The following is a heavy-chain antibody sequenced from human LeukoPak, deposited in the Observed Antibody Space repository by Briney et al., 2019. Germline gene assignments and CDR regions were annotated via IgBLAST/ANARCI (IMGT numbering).Heavy chain of an antibody. CDR2: INHSGYT. V-gene: IGHV4-34*01. CDR3: TKMTTGHDY. CDR1: GVSFNNYY. J-gene: IGHJ4*02. Sequence: SESLSLTCAVSGVSFNNYYWSWVRQTPGKGLEWIGEINHSGYTNDRPSLKSRVHLSIDTSRKQFSLNLRSVTVADTGIYYCTKMTTGHDYWGQGTLVTVSS. D-gene: IGHD4-17*01.